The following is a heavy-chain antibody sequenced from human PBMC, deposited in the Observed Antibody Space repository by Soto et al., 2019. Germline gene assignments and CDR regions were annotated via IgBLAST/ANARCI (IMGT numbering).Heavy chain of an antibody. J-gene: IGHJ4*02. Sequence: PXVSLRLSCAATSAFRFSSYSMSWVRQTPGKGLEWVSAITGSGDKTYYADSVEGRFTISRDNSKETHYLQMSSLRAEDTAIYYCATMRGFFEFWGQGTLVTVSS. CDR3: ATMRGFFEF. CDR2: ITGSGDKT. V-gene: IGHV3-23*01. D-gene: IGHD3-22*01. CDR1: AFRFSSYS.